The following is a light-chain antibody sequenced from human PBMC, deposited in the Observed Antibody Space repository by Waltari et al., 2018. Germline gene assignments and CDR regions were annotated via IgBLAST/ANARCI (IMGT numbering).Light chain of an antibody. CDR2: WAS. CDR3: QQYYSTPLT. V-gene: IGKV4-1*01. J-gene: IGKJ4*01. Sequence: DIVMTQSPDSLAVSLGERATINCKSSQSVLYSSNNKNYLAWYQQKPGQPPKLLIYWASTRESWVPDRCSGSGSGTDFTLTISSLQAEDVAVYYCQQYYSTPLTFGGGTKVEIK. CDR1: QSVLYSSNNKNY.